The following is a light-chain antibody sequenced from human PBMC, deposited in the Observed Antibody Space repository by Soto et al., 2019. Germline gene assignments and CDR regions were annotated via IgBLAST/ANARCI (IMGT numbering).Light chain of an antibody. J-gene: IGLJ2*01. CDR2: EGS. V-gene: IGLV2-23*01. CDR3: SSYAGGVV. CDR1: SSDVGNYNL. Sequence: QSALTQPATVSGSPGQSITISCTRASSDVGNYNLVSWYQQHPGKAPKLIIFEGSERPSGISNRFSGSKSGNTASLTISGVQAEDDYYYYCSSYAGGVVFGGGTKLTVL.